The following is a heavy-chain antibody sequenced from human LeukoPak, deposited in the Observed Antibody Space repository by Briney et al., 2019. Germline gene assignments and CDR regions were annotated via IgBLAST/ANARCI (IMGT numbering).Heavy chain of an antibody. V-gene: IGHV4-4*07. CDR2: IYTSGGT. J-gene: IGHJ5*02. CDR1: GNSFGDYY. Sequence: WETLSLTCTVSGNSFGDYYWSWIRQPAGKGLEWIGRIYTSGGTTYNPSLKSRVTMSVDTSKSQSSLNLMSVTAADTDVYYWTRDKGTTGEVKIDPWGQGTLVTVSS. D-gene: IGHD4-17*01. CDR3: TRDKGTTGEVKIDP.